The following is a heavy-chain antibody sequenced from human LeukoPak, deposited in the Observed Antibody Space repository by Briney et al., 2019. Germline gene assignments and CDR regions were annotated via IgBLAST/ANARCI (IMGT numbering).Heavy chain of an antibody. D-gene: IGHD6-19*01. CDR2: INPYNGNT. J-gene: IGHJ4*02. Sequence: AAVKVSCKASGYSFTSYGITWVRQAPGQGVAWMGWINPYNGNTNNAQKLQGGVTMTTDTSTSTAYMDLRSLRSDDTAVYYGAGERSGWFFSNWGQGTLVTVSS. CDR1: GYSFTSYG. V-gene: IGHV1-18*01. CDR3: AGERSGWFFSN.